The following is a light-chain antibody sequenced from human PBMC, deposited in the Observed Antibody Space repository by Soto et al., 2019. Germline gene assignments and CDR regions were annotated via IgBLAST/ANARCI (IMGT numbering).Light chain of an antibody. Sequence: QSALTQPASVSGSPGQSITIACTGTNRDVGSYNLVSWYQQRPGEAPKLIISEVRNRPSGTSYRFTGSKSGNTASLTISGLQAEDEADYYCSSYAGSSNVFGTGTKLTVL. J-gene: IGLJ1*01. CDR1: NRDVGSYNL. CDR3: SSYAGSSNV. CDR2: EVR. V-gene: IGLV2-14*01.